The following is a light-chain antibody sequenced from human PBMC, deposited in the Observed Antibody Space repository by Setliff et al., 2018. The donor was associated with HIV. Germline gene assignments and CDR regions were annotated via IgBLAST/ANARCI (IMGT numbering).Light chain of an antibody. Sequence: QSVLTQPASVSGSPGQSITISCTGRSSDVGGYDYVSWYQQYPGKVPKLIIYDVSNRPSGVSNRFSGSKSGNTASLTISGLQAEDEADYYCSSYTSSTTPYVSGTGTKVTVL. V-gene: IGLV2-14*03. CDR2: DVS. CDR1: SSDVGGYDY. CDR3: SSYTSSTTPYV. J-gene: IGLJ1*01.